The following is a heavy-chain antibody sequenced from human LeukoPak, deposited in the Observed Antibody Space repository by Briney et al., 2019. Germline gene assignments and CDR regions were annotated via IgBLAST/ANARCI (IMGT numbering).Heavy chain of an antibody. D-gene: IGHD4-23*01. CDR3: ARVYYGGNSAAFDI. V-gene: IGHV1-18*01. Sequence: ASVKVSCKASGYTFTSYGISWVRQAPGQGLEWMGWISAYNGNTNYAQKLQGRVTMTTDTSTSTVYMELSSLRSEDTAVYYCARVYYGGNSAAFDIWGQGTMVTVSS. J-gene: IGHJ3*02. CDR2: ISAYNGNT. CDR1: GYTFTSYG.